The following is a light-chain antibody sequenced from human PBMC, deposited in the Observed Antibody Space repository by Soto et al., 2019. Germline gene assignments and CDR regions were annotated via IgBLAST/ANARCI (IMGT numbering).Light chain of an antibody. Sequence: QSALTQPASVSGSPGQSITISCTGTSSDVGGYNYVSWYQQHPGKAPNLIIFDVSNRPSGVSNRFSGSKSGNSASLTISGLQAEDEADYYGSSYTGSNTPVVFGGGTKLTVL. CDR1: SSDVGGYNY. CDR2: DVS. V-gene: IGLV2-14*01. CDR3: SSYTGSNTPVV. J-gene: IGLJ2*01.